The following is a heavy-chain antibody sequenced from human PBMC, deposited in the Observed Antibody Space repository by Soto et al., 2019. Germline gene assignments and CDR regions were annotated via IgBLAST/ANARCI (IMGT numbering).Heavy chain of an antibody. CDR2: ISSRGVST. CDR1: GFTFTSYA. V-gene: IGHV3-23*01. Sequence: PGGSLRLSCAASGFTFTSYAMSWVRQAPGKGLEWVSAISSRGVSTYYADSVKGRFTISRDKSKSSLYLQMNSLRAEDTALYFCAKARGIKLVADSLGQGTLVTGSS. CDR3: AKARGIKLVADS. D-gene: IGHD6-6*01. J-gene: IGHJ4*02.